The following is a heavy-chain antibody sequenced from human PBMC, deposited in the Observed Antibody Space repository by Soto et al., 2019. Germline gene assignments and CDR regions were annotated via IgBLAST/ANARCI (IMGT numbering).Heavy chain of an antibody. V-gene: IGHV3-33*01. J-gene: IGHJ4*02. CDR2: IWYDGSNK. CDR1: GFTFSSYG. Sequence: GGSLRLSCAASGFTFSSYGMHWVRQAPGKGLEWVSFIWYDGSNKYYADSVKGRFTISRDNSKNKLYLQMNSLRAEDTAVYYCARDENDIVVVPPPSAPDXWGQGTLVTVS. CDR3: ARDENDIVVVPPPSAPDX. D-gene: IGHD2-2*01.